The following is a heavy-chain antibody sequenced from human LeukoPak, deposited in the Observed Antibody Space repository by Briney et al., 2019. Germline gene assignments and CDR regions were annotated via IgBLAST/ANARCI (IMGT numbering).Heavy chain of an antibody. CDR2: ISYDGSNK. D-gene: IGHD5-18*01. J-gene: IGHJ4*02. CDR1: GFTFSSYG. Sequence: GGSLRLSCAASGFTFSSYGMHWVRQAPGKGLEWVAVISYDGSNKYYADSGKGRFTISRDNSKNTLYLQMNSLRAEDTAAYYCAKDHGIQLWPALDYWGQGTLVTVSS. V-gene: IGHV3-30*18. CDR3: AKDHGIQLWPALDY.